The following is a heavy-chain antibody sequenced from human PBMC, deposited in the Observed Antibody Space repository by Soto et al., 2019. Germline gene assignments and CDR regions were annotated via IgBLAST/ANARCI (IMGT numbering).Heavy chain of an antibody. D-gene: IGHD3-3*01. Sequence: VGSLRLSCAASGFTFTNYAMSWVRQAPGKGLEWVSAISSSGGSTYYADSVKGRFTISRDNSKYRLYLQMNSLRAEDTAVYYCAKDQAGVALYYFDYWGQGTPVTVSS. J-gene: IGHJ4*02. CDR2: ISSSGGST. CDR1: GFTFTNYA. V-gene: IGHV3-23*01. CDR3: AKDQAGVALYYFDY.